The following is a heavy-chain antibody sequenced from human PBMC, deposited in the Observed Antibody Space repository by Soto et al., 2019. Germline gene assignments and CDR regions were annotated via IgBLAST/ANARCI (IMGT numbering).Heavy chain of an antibody. CDR2: ISTYNGNT. D-gene: IGHD6-19*01. J-gene: IGHJ4*02. CDR3: AREEGISDWHAFDY. V-gene: IGHV1-18*04. CDR1: GYTFTHYG. Sequence: ASVKVSCRASGYTFTHYGISWVRQAPGQGLEWMGWISTYNGNTIYAQKIQGRVTMTTDTSTSTAYVELRSLRSDDTAVYYCAREEGISDWHAFDYWGQGTLVHRLL.